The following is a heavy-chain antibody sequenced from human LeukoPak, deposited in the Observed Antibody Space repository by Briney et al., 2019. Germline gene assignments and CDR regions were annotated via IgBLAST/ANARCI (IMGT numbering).Heavy chain of an antibody. CDR1: GYIFTTYA. CDR2: INSGNDNT. J-gene: IGHJ4*02. CDR3: ARDFNWRSDY. V-gene: IGHV1-3*01. D-gene: IGHD1-20*01. Sequence: EASVKVSCKASGYIFTTYAMHWVRQAPGQRLEWMGWINSGNDNTKYSQKFQGRLTLTRDTSASTGYMELSSLRSEDTAIYYCARDFNWRSDYWGQGTLVTVSS.